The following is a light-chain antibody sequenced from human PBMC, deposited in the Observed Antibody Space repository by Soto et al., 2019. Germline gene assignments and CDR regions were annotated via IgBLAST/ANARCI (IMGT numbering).Light chain of an antibody. J-gene: IGLJ1*01. CDR2: EVS. Sequence: SALTQPASVSGSPGQSITISCTGTSSDAATYDYVSWYQHHPGKAPKLLIYEVSNRPSGVSNRFSGSKSGNTASLTISGLQAEDEADYYCGSYTSSSTFYVFGAGTKVTVL. CDR1: SSDAATYDY. V-gene: IGLV2-14*01. CDR3: GSYTSSSTFYV.